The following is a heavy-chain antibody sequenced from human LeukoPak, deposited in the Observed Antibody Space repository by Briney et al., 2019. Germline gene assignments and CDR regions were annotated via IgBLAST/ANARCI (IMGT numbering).Heavy chain of an antibody. V-gene: IGHV3-23*01. CDR2: ISDNGGNT. J-gene: IGHJ4*02. D-gene: IGHD6-13*01. CDR3: AKDAIDIYSSSWLWYFDY. Sequence: PGGSLRLSCAASGFTFSIYGMGWVRQAPGKGLEWVSSISDNGGNTYYADSAKGRFTISRDNSKNTLYLQMNSLRDEDTAVYYCAKDAIDIYSSSWLWYFDYWGQGTLVTVSS. CDR1: GFTFSIYG.